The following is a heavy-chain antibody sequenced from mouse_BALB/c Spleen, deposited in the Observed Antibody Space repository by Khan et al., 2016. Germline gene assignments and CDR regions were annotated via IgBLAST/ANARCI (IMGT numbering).Heavy chain of an antibody. Sequence: QLVESGGGLVKPGGSLKLSCAASGFTFSDYYMYWVRQTPEKWLEWVVTISAGGSYTYYPDSVKGRFTISRETAKNNLYLQMSRLKSADPATYYCARGEEQYYGYEYAMDDWGQGTSVTVSS. J-gene: IGHJ4*01. CDR3: ARGEEQYYGYEYAMDD. CDR2: ISAGGSYT. V-gene: IGHV5-4*02. CDR1: GFTFSDYY. D-gene: IGHD1-2*01.